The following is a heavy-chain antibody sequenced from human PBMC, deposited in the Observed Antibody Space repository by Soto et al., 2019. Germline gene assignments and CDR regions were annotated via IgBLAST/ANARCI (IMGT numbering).Heavy chain of an antibody. D-gene: IGHD6-19*01. CDR2: IIPIFGTA. CDR3: ASVTHSSGWSYYFDY. V-gene: IGHV1-69*06. J-gene: IGHJ4*02. CDR1: GGTFSSYA. Sequence: SVKVSCKASGGTFSSYAISWVRQAPGQGLEWMGGIIPIFGTANYAQKFQGRVTITADKSTSTAYMELSSLRSEDTAVYYCASVTHSSGWSYYFDYWGPGTMVTV.